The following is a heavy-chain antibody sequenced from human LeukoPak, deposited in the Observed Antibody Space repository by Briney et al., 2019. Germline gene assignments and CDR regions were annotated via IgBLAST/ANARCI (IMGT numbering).Heavy chain of an antibody. J-gene: IGHJ4*02. Sequence: GASVKVSCKTSGYIFVDYFLHWVRQAPGQGLEWMGIINAYGGGTRYAQMFQGRVTMTRDVSTRTVYMELSSLTSEDTALYYCARGRAVGEVPLPDYWGRGTLVTVSS. CDR3: ARGRAVGEVPLPDY. V-gene: IGHV1-46*01. CDR2: INAYGGGT. D-gene: IGHD1-26*01. CDR1: GYIFVDYF.